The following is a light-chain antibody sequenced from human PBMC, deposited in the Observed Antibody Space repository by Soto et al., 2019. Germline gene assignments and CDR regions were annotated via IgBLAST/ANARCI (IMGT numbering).Light chain of an antibody. CDR2: GAS. Sequence: EIVMTQSPATLSVSPGERAILSCRASQSVSRGLAWYQQKPGQAPRLLIYGASTRATGIPARFSGSGSGTEFTLTISSLQSEDLAVYCCQQYNNWPPITFGQGTRLEIK. CDR1: QSVSRG. J-gene: IGKJ5*01. V-gene: IGKV3-15*01. CDR3: QQYNNWPPIT.